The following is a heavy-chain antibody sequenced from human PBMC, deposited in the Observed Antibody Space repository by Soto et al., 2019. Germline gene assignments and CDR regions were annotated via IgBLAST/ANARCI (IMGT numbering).Heavy chain of an antibody. CDR2: IIPILGIA. Sequence: QVQLVQSGAEVKKPGSSVKVSCKASGGTFSSYTISWVRQAPGQGLEWMGRIIPILGIANYAQKFQGRVTITADKSTSTAYMELSSLRSEDTAVYYCARGPSVVVTASHFDYLGQGTLFTVSS. D-gene: IGHD2-21*02. V-gene: IGHV1-69*02. CDR3: ARGPSVVVTASHFDY. J-gene: IGHJ4*02. CDR1: GGTFSSYT.